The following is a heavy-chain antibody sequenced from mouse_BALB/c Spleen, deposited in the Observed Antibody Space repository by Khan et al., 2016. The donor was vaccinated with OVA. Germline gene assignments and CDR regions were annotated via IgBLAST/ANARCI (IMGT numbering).Heavy chain of an antibody. D-gene: IGHD2-1*01. Sequence: EVQLQESGGGLVPPGGSRKLSCAASGFTFSSFGMHWVRQAPKKGLEWVAYISSGSSTIYYVDTVKGRFTISRDSPKNTLFLQMTSLRSEDTAMYYCARSGGNFHWYFDVWGAGTSVTVSS. CDR3: ARSGGNFHWYFDV. J-gene: IGHJ1*01. CDR2: ISSGSSTI. V-gene: IGHV5-17*02. CDR1: GFTFSSFG.